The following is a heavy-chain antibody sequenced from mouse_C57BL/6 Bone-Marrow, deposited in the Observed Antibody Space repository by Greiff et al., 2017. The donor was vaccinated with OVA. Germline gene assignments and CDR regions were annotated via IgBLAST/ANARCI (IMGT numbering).Heavy chain of an antibody. J-gene: IGHJ2*01. V-gene: IGHV14-4*01. CDR2: IDPENGDT. CDR3: TRGIYYGNSYYFDY. D-gene: IGHD2-1*01. Sequence: EVQRVESGAEPVRPGASVKLSCTASGFNIKDDYMHWVKQRPEQGLEWIGWIDPENGDTEYASKFQGKATITADTSSNTAYLQLSSLTSEDTAVYYCTRGIYYGNSYYFDYWGQGTTLTVSS. CDR1: GFNIKDDY.